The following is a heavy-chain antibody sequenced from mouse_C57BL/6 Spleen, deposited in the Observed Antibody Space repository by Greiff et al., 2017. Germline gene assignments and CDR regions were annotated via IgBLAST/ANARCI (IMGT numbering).Heavy chain of an antibody. D-gene: IGHD2-4*01. Sequence: VQLQQSGPELVKPGASVKMSCKASGYTFTDYNMHWVKQSHGKSLEWIGYINPNNGGTSYNQKFKGKATLTVNKSSSTAYMELRSLTSEDSAVYYCARSGYGYYDYDGLEYWGQGTTLTVSS. CDR2: INPNNGGT. J-gene: IGHJ2*01. CDR3: ARSGYGYYDYDGLEY. CDR1: GYTFTDYN. V-gene: IGHV1-22*01.